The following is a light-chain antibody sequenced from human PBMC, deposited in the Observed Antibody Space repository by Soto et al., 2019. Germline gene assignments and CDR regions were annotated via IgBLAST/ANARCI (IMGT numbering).Light chain of an antibody. Sequence: QSVLTQPASVSGSPGQSITISCTGTSSDVGGYNYVSWYQQHPGQGPKLMIYDVSNRPSGVSNLFSGSKSGNTASLTISGLQAEDEADYYCSSYTRSNNLGYVFGTGTKLTVL. CDR3: SSYTRSNNLGYV. CDR1: SSDVGGYNY. V-gene: IGLV2-14*01. CDR2: DVS. J-gene: IGLJ1*01.